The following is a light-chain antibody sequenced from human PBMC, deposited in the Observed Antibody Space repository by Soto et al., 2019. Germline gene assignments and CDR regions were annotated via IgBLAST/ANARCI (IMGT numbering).Light chain of an antibody. CDR2: DSS. V-gene: IGKV3-11*01. Sequence: EIVMTQSPGTLSLSPGERSTLSCMASQSVSVNLAWYQQKPGQTPRLLIYDSSTRAIGIPTRFSGSRSGTDFTLTISSLEPEDFAVYYCQQRSNWPITFGQGTRLEI. J-gene: IGKJ5*01. CDR1: QSVSVN. CDR3: QQRSNWPIT.